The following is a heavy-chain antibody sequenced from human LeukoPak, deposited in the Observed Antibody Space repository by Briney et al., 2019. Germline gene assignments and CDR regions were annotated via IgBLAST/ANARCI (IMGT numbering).Heavy chain of an antibody. V-gene: IGHV3-74*01. CDR3: ARDSSSWYGGNYFDY. J-gene: IGHJ4*02. CDR2: INSDGSST. D-gene: IGHD6-13*01. Sequence: PGGSLRLSCAASGFTFSSYAMSWVRQAPGKGLVWVSRINSDGSSTSYADSVKGRFTISRDNAKNTLYLQMNSLRAEDTAVYYCARDSSSWYGGNYFDYWGQGTLDTVSS. CDR1: GFTFSSYA.